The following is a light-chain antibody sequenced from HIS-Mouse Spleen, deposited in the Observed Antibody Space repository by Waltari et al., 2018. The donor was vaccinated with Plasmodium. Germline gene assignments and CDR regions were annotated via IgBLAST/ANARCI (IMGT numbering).Light chain of an antibody. Sequence: IQMTQSPSSLSASVGDRVTITCQASQDISNYLNWYQQKPGKAPKLLISAASSLQSGVPSRFSGSGSGTDFTLTISSLQPEDFATYYCLQDYNYPYTFGQGTKLEIK. CDR1: QDISNY. V-gene: IGKV1-6*01. CDR3: LQDYNYPYT. CDR2: AAS. J-gene: IGKJ2*01.